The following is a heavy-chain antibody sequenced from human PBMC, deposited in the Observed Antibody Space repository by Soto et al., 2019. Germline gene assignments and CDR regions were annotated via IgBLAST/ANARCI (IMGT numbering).Heavy chain of an antibody. J-gene: IGHJ4*01. D-gene: IGHD1-26*01. V-gene: IGHV3-23*01. CDR1: GFTFSTYA. CDR2: IGGGGRNT. CDR3: VKDVGYSVTY. Sequence: PGGSLRLSCAASGFTFSTYAMNWVRQATGKGLGWVSNIGGGGRNTYYAESVKGRFTISRDNLKSTVHLQMNSLRAEDTAVYYCVKDVGYSVTYWGQGTLVTVPQ.